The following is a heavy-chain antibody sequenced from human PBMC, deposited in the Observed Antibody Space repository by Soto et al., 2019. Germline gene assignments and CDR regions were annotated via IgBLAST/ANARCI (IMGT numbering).Heavy chain of an antibody. V-gene: IGHV1-3*01. CDR1: GNTVPNYA. J-gene: IGHJ4*01. CDR2: INAGNGDT. CDR3: ARGRETGTTPPDYFDY. D-gene: IGHD1-1*01. Sequence: ASVKVSCKASGNTVPNYAIHWVRQAPGQRLEWMGWINAGNGDTKCSQKFQGRVTFTRDTSASTAYMELSSLRSEDTAVYYCARGRETGTTPPDYFDYWGQGTLVTVSS.